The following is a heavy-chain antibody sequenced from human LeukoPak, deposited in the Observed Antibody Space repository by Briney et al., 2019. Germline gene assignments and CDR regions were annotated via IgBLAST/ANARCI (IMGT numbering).Heavy chain of an antibody. CDR1: GYTFTDYY. J-gene: IGHJ4*02. CDR2: INPNNGGI. CDR3: ARDDRATHGY. V-gene: IGHV1-2*02. Sequence: ASVKVSCKASGYTFTDYYLHWVRQAPGQGLEWMGWINPNNGGILYAQKFQGRVTMTVDTSITTLYMELSSLTSDDTAVYYCARDDRATHGYWGQGTLVTVSS.